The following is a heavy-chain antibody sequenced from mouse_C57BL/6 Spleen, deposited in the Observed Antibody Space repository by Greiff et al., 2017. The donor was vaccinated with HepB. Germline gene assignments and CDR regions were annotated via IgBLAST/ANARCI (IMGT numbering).Heavy chain of an antibody. CDR1: GYAFSSYW. V-gene: IGHV1-80*01. Sequence: QVQLQQSGAELVKPGASVKISCKASGYAFSSYWMNWVKQRPGKGLEWIGQIYPGDGDTNYNGKFKGKATLTADKSSSTAYMQLSSLTSEDSAVYFCARGIEYDYDGYFDYWGQGTTLTVSS. CDR3: ARGIEYDYDGYFDY. D-gene: IGHD2-4*01. J-gene: IGHJ2*01. CDR2: IYPGDGDT.